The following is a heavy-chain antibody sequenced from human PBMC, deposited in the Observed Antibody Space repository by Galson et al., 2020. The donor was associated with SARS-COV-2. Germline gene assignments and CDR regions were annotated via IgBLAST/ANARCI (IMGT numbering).Heavy chain of an antibody. D-gene: IGHD7-27*01. CDR3: ARGDMGNDYFDY. CDR2: IYSEGSSP. CDR1: GFTFSSYW. J-gene: IGHJ4*02. Sequence: WGSLRLSCAASGFTFSSYWMHWVRQAPGKGLVWVSRIYSEGSSPSYADSVKGRFTISGDNAKNTLYLQMNSLRAEDTAVYYCARGDMGNDYFDYWGQGTLVTVSS. V-gene: IGHV3-74*01.